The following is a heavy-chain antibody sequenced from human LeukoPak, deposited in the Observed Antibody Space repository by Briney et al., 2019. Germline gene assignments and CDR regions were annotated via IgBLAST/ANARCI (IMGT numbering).Heavy chain of an antibody. CDR3: ARVGLMGRFDY. V-gene: IGHV4-34*01. Sequence: SETLSLTXAVYGGSFRGYYWSWIRQPPGKGLEWIGEINHSGSTNYNPSLKSRVTISVDTSKNQFSLKLSSVTAADTAVYYCARVGLMGRFDYWGQGTLVTVSS. CDR1: GGSFRGYY. CDR2: INHSGST. J-gene: IGHJ4*02. D-gene: IGHD3-10*01.